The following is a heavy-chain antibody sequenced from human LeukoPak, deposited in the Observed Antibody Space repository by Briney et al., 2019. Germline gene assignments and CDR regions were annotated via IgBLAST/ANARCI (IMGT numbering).Heavy chain of an antibody. J-gene: IGHJ4*02. CDR3: ARGKGIFDY. Sequence: SETLSLTCTVSGGSFSGYYWSWIRQPPGKGLEWIGEINHSGSTNYNPSLKSRVTISVDTSKNQFSLKLSSVTAADTAVYYCARGKGIFDYWGQGTLVTVSS. V-gene: IGHV4-34*01. CDR2: INHSGST. CDR1: GGSFSGYY.